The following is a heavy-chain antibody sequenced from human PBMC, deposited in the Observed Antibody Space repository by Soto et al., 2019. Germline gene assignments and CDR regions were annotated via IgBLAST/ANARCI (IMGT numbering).Heavy chain of an antibody. V-gene: IGHV3-21*01. J-gene: IGHJ4*02. Sequence: EVQLVESGGGLVKPGGSLRLSCEASGFPFSGYSLNWVRQAPGKGLEWVSYISSSSSYIQYADSVKGRFTISRDNAKNSVYLQMNSLRVEDTAVYYCARDAPSGGTCQDHWGQGTLVTVSS. CDR3: ARDAPSGGTCQDH. D-gene: IGHD2-15*01. CDR1: GFPFSGYS. CDR2: ISSSSSYI.